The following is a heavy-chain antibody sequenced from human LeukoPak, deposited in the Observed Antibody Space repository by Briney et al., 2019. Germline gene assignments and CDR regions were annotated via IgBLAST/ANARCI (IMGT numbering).Heavy chain of an antibody. D-gene: IGHD4-23*01. Sequence: PGGSLRLSCAASGFTFSSYALPWIRQAPGKGLEWVAVISYDGSNKYYADSVKGRFTISRDNSKNTLYLQMNSLRAEDTAVYYCARGKGVYYFDYWGQGTLVTVSS. V-gene: IGHV3-30-3*01. CDR2: ISYDGSNK. CDR3: ARGKGVYYFDY. J-gene: IGHJ4*02. CDR1: GFTFSSYA.